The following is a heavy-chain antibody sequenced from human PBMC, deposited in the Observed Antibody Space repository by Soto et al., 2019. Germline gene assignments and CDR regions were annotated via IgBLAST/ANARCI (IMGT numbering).Heavy chain of an antibody. CDR1: GGSISSSNW. CDR3: ARAAMGGSSWPFDY. D-gene: IGHD6-13*01. Sequence: QVQLQESGPGLVKPSGTLSLTCAVSGGSISSSNWWSWVRQPPGKGLEWIGEIYHSGSTNYNPSLKGRVPISVDKSKNQFSLKRSSVTAADTAVYYCARAAMGGSSWPFDYWGQGTLVTVSS. CDR2: IYHSGST. J-gene: IGHJ4*02. V-gene: IGHV4-4*02.